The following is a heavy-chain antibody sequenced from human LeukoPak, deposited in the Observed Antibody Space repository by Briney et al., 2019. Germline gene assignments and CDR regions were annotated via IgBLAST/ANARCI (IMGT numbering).Heavy chain of an antibody. V-gene: IGHV1-69*13. Sequence: SVKVSCKASGGTFSSYAISWVRQAPGQGLEWVGGIIPIFGTANYAQKFQGRVTITADESTSTAYMELSSLRSEDTAVYYCASLKGVVVPAATDDAFDIWGQGTMVTVSS. CDR3: ASLKGVVVPAATDDAFDI. CDR1: GGTFSSYA. CDR2: IIPIFGTA. J-gene: IGHJ3*02. D-gene: IGHD2-2*01.